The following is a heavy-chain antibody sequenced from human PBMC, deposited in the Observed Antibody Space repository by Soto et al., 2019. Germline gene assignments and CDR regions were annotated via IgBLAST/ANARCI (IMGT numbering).Heavy chain of an antibody. CDR1: GHTLTELS. J-gene: IGHJ4*02. V-gene: IGHV1-24*01. CDR3: AAGGTRWLDSPFDY. CDR2: FDPEDGET. D-gene: IGHD1-1*01. Sequence: QVQLLQSGAEVKKPGASVKVSCKVSGHTLTELSMHWVRQAPGRGLEWMGGFDPEDGETIFAQKFQGRVTMTEDTSTDSTYIELTSLRSEDTAVYYCAAGGTRWLDSPFDYWAQGTLVTISS.